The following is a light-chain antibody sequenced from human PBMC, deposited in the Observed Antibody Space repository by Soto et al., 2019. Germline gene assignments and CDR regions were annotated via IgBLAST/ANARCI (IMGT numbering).Light chain of an antibody. CDR2: KAS. CDR3: QPYNNWPLT. Sequence: DIQMTQSPSTLPASVGDSVAITCRADQSISTWLAWYQQKPGKAPNLLIYKASRLESGVPSRFSGSRSGAEFTLTINSLQSEDFAVYYCQPYNNWPLTFGGGTKVDIK. J-gene: IGKJ4*01. V-gene: IGKV1-5*03. CDR1: QSISTW.